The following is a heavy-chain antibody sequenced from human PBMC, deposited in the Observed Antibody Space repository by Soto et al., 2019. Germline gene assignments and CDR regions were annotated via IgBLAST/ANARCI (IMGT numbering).Heavy chain of an antibody. Sequence: GGSLRLSCASSGFTFISYEMSWVRQAPGKGLEWVSYISSSGSTIYYADSVKGRFTISRDNAKNSLYLQMNSLRAEDTAVYYCARVSGSGSCVVYHYYGMDVWGQGTTVTVSS. CDR3: ARVSGSGSCVVYHYYGMDV. D-gene: IGHD3-10*01. CDR2: ISSSGSTI. J-gene: IGHJ6*02. CDR1: GFTFISYE. V-gene: IGHV3-48*03.